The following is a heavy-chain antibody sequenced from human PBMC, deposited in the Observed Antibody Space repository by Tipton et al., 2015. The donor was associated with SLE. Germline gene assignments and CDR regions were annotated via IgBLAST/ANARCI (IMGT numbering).Heavy chain of an antibody. D-gene: IGHD5-18*01. V-gene: IGHV4-31*03. CDR2: IYDSGTT. CDR3: AGALDTTMGPFDY. J-gene: IGHJ4*02. CDR1: GGSISSVGYY. Sequence: TLSLTCTISGGSISSVGYYWGWIRQVPGKGLEWIGHIYDSGTTFYNPSLKSRVTISVDTSKNQFSLMLSSVTAADTALYYCAGALDTTMGPFDYWGQGTLVTVSS.